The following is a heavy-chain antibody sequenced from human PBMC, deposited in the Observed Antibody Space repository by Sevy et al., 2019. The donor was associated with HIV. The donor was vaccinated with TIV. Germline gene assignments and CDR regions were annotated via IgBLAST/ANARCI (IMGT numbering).Heavy chain of an antibody. CDR1: GFNFGDYP. V-gene: IGHV3-49*03. D-gene: IGHD3-10*01. CDR2: IRSKASGGTT. CDR3: SKGGSGTGWFDP. J-gene: IGHJ5*01. Sequence: GGSLRLSCRASGFNFGDYPMSWFRQAPGKGLAWVGFIRSKASGGTTQYAASVKGRFTISRDDSESIAYLQMNSLKIEDTAVYYCSKGGSGTGWFDPWGQGTSVTVSS.